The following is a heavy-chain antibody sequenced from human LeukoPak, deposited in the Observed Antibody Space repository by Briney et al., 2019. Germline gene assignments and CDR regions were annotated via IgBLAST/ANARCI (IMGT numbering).Heavy chain of an antibody. CDR1: GFTFDDYA. CDR3: TMGSSSWYPTRDFQH. Sequence: PGGSLRLSCADSGFTFDDYAMHWVRQAPGKGLEWVSGISWNSDNIGYADSVKGRFTISRDNAKNSLYLQMNSLRVEDTALYYCTMGSSSWYPTRDFQHWGQGTLVTVSS. J-gene: IGHJ1*01. D-gene: IGHD6-13*01. V-gene: IGHV3-9*01. CDR2: ISWNSDNI.